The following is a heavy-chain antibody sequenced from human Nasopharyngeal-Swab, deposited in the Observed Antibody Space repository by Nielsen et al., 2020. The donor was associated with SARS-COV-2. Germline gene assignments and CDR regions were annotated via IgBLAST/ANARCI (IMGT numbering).Heavy chain of an antibody. J-gene: IGHJ4*02. D-gene: IGHD2-15*01. Sequence: KVSCKGSGYSFTSYWIGWVRQMPGKGLEWMGIIYPGDSDTRYSPSFQGQVTTSADKSISTAYPQWSSLKASDTAMYYCARRVGYCSGGSCYFDYWGQGTLVTVSS. CDR3: ARRVGYCSGGSCYFDY. CDR2: IYPGDSDT. CDR1: GYSFTSYW. V-gene: IGHV5-51*01.